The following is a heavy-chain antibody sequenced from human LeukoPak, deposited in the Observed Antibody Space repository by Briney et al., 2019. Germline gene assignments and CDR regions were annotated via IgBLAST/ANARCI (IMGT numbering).Heavy chain of an antibody. CDR3: VRQDCSGGSCYLDY. CDR2: ISYHGRDQ. Sequence: RTGGSLRLSCAASRFIFSNYAMHWVRQAPGKGLDWVAVISYHGRDQFYADSVKGRFTISRDSSKDTLYLQMNSLRTEDTAVYYCVRQDCSGGSCYLDYWGQGTLVTVSS. CDR1: RFIFSNYA. D-gene: IGHD2-15*01. V-gene: IGHV3-30*04. J-gene: IGHJ4*02.